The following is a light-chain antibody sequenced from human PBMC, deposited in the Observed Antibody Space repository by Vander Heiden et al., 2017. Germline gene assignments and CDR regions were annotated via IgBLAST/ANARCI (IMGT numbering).Light chain of an antibody. CDR1: QSISSY. CDR2: AAS. Sequence: IQMTQPTSSLSASVGDRVTITCRASQSISSYLNWYQQKPGKAPKLLIYAASSLQSGVPSRFSGSGSGTDFTLTISSLQPEDFATYYCQQSYSTPYTFGQGTKLEIK. J-gene: IGKJ2*01. V-gene: IGKV1-39*01. CDR3: QQSYSTPYT.